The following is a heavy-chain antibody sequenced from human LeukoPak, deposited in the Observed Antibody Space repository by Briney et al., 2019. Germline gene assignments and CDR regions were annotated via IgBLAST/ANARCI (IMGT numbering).Heavy chain of an antibody. Sequence: GASVKVSCKASGYTFTGYYMHWVRQAPGQGLEWMGRINPNSGGTNYAQKFQGRVTMTRDTSISTAYMELSRLRSDDTAVYYCASAPAMCSTSCYDHWGQGTLVTASS. CDR2: INPNSGGT. V-gene: IGHV1-2*06. D-gene: IGHD2-2*01. J-gene: IGHJ4*02. CDR3: ASAPAMCSTSCYDH. CDR1: GYTFTGYY.